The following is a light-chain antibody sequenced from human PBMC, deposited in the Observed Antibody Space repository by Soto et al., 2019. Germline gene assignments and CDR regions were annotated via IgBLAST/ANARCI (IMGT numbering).Light chain of an antibody. CDR3: QSYDNSLTTPVV. CDR1: SSNIGMYD. J-gene: IGLJ2*01. Sequence: QSVLTQPPSVSGAPGQRVTISCTGSSSNIGMYDVHWYQQIPGTAPKLLIYDNNNRPSGVPDRFSGSKSGTSASLAITGLQAEDEADYYCQSYDNSLTTPVVFGGGTKLTVL. CDR2: DNN. V-gene: IGLV1-40*01.